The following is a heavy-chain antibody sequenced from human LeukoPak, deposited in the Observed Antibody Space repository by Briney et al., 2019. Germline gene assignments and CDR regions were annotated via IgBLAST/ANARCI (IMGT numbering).Heavy chain of an antibody. CDR3: ARARVFDVWNGYYRSCFDP. CDR2: ISHSGST. Sequence: SETLSLTCTVSGGSIDSGGHFWSWIRQYPGKGLEWIGYISHSGSTYYNPSLKSRVTMLIDTSKKRFSLKLNSVTAADTAVYYCARARVFDVWNGYYRSCFDPWGQGTLVTVSS. V-gene: IGHV4-31*03. D-gene: IGHD3-3*01. J-gene: IGHJ5*02. CDR1: GGSIDSGGHF.